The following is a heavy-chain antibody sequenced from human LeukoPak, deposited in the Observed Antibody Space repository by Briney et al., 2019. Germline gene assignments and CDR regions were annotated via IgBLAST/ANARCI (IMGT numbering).Heavy chain of an antibody. D-gene: IGHD1-26*01. CDR1: GYTFTSYA. CDR3: ARVPIFSGSYLYYLDY. J-gene: IGHJ4*02. CDR2: INAGNGNT. Sequence: GASVKVSCKASGYTFTSYAMHWVRQAPGQRLEWMGWINAGNGNTKYSQKFQGRVTITRDTSASTAYMELSSLRSEDTAVYYCARVPIFSGSYLYYLDYWGQGTLVTVSS. V-gene: IGHV1-3*01.